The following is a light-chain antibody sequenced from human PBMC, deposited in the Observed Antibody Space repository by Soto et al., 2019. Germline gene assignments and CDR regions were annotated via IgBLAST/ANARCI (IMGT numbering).Light chain of an antibody. V-gene: IGKV1-5*01. CDR3: QQYNSYPWT. CDR1: QSIGRW. J-gene: IGKJ1*01. CDR2: DAS. Sequence: DIQMTQSPSTLSAFVGDRVTITCRASQSIGRWLAWYQQKPGKAPKLLIYDASSLESGVPSRFSGSGSGTEFTLTISSLQPDDFATYYCQQYNSYPWTFGQGTKVEIK.